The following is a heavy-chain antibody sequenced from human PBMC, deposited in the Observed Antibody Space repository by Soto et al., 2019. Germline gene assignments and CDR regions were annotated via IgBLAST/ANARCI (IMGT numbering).Heavy chain of an antibody. CDR3: TRRDYDTSGYTDY. V-gene: IGHV3-11*01. CDR2: ISESGTTI. CDR1: GFAFSAYY. J-gene: IGHJ4*02. D-gene: IGHD3-22*01. Sequence: QVHLVESGGGLVKPGGSLRLSCAASGFAFSAYYMSWIRQAPGKGLEWLSYISESGTTIYYADSVKGRFTISRDNAKNSLYLQMNSLRTEDPAVYYCTRRDYDTSGYTDYWGQATLVTVSS.